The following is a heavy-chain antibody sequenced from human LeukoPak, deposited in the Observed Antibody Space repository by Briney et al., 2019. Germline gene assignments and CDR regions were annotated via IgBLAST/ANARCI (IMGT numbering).Heavy chain of an antibody. D-gene: IGHD6-6*01. CDR3: ARGGTYSSSPGKFDP. CDR2: IYYSGST. J-gene: IGHJ5*02. CDR1: GGSISSYY. Sequence: SETLSLTCTVSGGSISSYYWSWIRQPPGKGLEWIGYIYYSGSTNYNPSLKSRVTISVDTSKNQFSLKLSSVTAVDTAVYYCARGGTYSSSPGKFDPWGQGTLVTVSS. V-gene: IGHV4-59*01.